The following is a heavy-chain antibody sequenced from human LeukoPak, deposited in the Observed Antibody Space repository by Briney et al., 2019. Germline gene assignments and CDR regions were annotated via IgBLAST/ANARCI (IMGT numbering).Heavy chain of an antibody. CDR2: ISGSGGST. Sequence: PGGSLRLSCAASGFTFSSYAMSWVRQAPGKGLEWVSAISGSGGSTYYADSVKGRFTISRDNSKNTLYLQMNSLRAEDTAGYYCAKGPDYDFWSGYPYYFDYWGQGTLVTVSS. V-gene: IGHV3-23*01. D-gene: IGHD3-3*01. CDR1: GFTFSSYA. J-gene: IGHJ4*02. CDR3: AKGPDYDFWSGYPYYFDY.